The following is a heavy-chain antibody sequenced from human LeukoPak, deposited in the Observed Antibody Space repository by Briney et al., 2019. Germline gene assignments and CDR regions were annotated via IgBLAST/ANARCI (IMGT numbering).Heavy chain of an antibody. J-gene: IGHJ6*02. D-gene: IGHD3-10*01. CDR3: TKGDGSGSYYGMFAGMDV. CDR1: GFTFSSFG. CDR2: ISYDGSIK. Sequence: GSLRLSCAASGFTFSSFGMHWVRQAPGKGLEWVAFISYDGSIKYYADSVKGRFTISRDNSKNTLYLQMNSLRAEDTAVYYCTKGDGSGSYYGMFAGMDVWGQGTTVTVSS. V-gene: IGHV3-30*02.